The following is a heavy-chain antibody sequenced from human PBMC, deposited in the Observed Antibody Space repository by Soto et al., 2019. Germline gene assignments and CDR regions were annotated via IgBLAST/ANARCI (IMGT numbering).Heavy chain of an antibody. D-gene: IGHD3-10*01. CDR3: ARREITMVRGVIAAGSRFDP. Sequence: GESLKISCKGSGYSFTSYWISWVRQMPGKGLEWMGRIDPSDSYTNYSPSFQGHVTISADKSISTAYLQWSSLKASDTAMYYCARREITMVRGVIAAGSRFDPWGQGTLVTVSS. J-gene: IGHJ5*02. V-gene: IGHV5-10-1*01. CDR1: GYSFTSYW. CDR2: IDPSDSYT.